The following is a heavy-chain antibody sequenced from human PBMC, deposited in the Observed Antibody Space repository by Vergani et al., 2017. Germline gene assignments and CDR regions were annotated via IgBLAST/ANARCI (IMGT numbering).Heavy chain of an antibody. CDR3: ASRVSANGCLDT. J-gene: IGHJ5*02. CDR2: ISSSSAYL. CDR1: GFPFSIYG. Sequence: EVQLVESGGGLVQPGGSLTLSCAASGFPFSIYGMNWVRQAPGKGLEWVSSISSSSAYLHYADSVKGRFTISRDNAKKSLFLQMNNLRADDTAVYYCASRVSANGCLDTWGQGTLVTVSS. V-gene: IGHV3-21*01. D-gene: IGHD2-8*01.